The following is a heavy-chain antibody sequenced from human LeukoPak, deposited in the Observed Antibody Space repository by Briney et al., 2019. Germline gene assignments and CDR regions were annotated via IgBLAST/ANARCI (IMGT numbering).Heavy chain of an antibody. CDR2: ISAYNRNT. D-gene: IGHD6-13*01. CDR1: GYTLTSYG. V-gene: IGHV1-18*01. J-gene: IGHJ5*02. CDR3: ARAIAAAVTRWFDP. Sequence: ASVPVSCKDSGYTLTSYGFRWVRPAPGPGVEWVGRISAYNRNTNYAQKLQGRVTMTTDTSTSTAYMELRSLRSDDTAVYYCARAIAAAVTRWFDPWGQGTLVTVSS.